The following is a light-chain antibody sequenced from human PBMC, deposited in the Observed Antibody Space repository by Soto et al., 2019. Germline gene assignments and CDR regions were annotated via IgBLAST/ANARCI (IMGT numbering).Light chain of an antibody. CDR3: HQTYSPPLT. CDR1: QSVTNS. J-gene: IGKJ4*01. Sequence: DIQMTQSPSSLSASVGDRVTITCRASQSVTNSLNWYQQQPGKAPKLLIYAASTLQTGVPSRFSGSGSGTDFTLTISSLLPEDFATYYCHQTYSPPLTFGGGPKVEIK. V-gene: IGKV1-39*01. CDR2: AAS.